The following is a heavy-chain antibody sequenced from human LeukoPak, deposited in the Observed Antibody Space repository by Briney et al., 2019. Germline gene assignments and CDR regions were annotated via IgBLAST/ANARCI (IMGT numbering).Heavy chain of an antibody. CDR2: IIPIFGTA. J-gene: IGHJ4*02. V-gene: IGHV1-69*13. CDR3: ARERGDDILTGYRTHFDY. Sequence: SVKVSCKASGGTYSSYAISWVRQAPGQGLEWMGGIIPIFGTANYAQKFQGRVTITADESTSTAYMELSSLRSEDTAVYYCARERGDDILTGYRTHFDYWGQGTLVTVSS. D-gene: IGHD3-9*01. CDR1: GGTYSSYA.